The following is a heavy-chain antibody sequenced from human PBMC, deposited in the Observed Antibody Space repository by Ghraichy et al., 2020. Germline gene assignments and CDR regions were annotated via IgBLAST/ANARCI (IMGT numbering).Heavy chain of an antibody. CDR2: ISSTSSHI. CDR3: ARAVGTRLDY. CDR1: GFIFSPYG. V-gene: IGHV3-21*06. Sequence: GGSLRLSCAASGFIFSPYGMNWVRQAPGKGLEWVSYISSTSSHIYYGDSVQGRFTISRDDAKNSLYLQMNSLRADDTAVYYCARAVGTRLDYWGQGALVTGSS. J-gene: IGHJ4*02. D-gene: IGHD4-23*01.